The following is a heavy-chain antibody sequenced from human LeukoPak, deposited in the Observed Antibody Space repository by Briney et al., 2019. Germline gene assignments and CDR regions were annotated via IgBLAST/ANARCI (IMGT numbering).Heavy chain of an antibody. V-gene: IGHV3-23*01. D-gene: IGHD1-26*01. CDR3: ARVLYSGSYSFDAFDI. CDR1: GFTFSNYA. J-gene: IGHJ3*02. Sequence: GGSLRLSCAASGFTFSNYAMSWVRQGPGKGLGWVSTIIGIVGTTSHAGSVKGRFTISRDNSKNMLYLQMNSLRAEDTAIYYCARVLYSGSYSFDAFDIWGQGTMLTVSS. CDR2: IIGIVGTT.